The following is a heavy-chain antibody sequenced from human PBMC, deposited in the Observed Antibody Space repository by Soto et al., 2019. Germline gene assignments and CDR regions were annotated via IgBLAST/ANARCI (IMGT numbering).Heavy chain of an antibody. Sequence: EVQLVESGGGLVQPGGSLRLSCAASGFTFGTYEMHWVRQATGKGLEWVSGIGTAGDTDYPGSVKGRFTISRENAKNSLYLQMNSLRAEDTAVYYCARTSYYDIGGMDVWGQGTTVTVSS. J-gene: IGHJ6*02. CDR3: ARTSYYDIGGMDV. CDR1: GFTFGTYE. CDR2: IGTAGDT. V-gene: IGHV3-13*01. D-gene: IGHD3-9*01.